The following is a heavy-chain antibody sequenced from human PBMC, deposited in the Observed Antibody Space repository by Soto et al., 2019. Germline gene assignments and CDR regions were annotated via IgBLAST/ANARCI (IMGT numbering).Heavy chain of an antibody. CDR2: IIPIFGTA. Sequence: QVQLVQSGAEVKKPGSSVKVSCKASGGTFSSYAISWVRQAPGQGLEWMGGIIPIFGTANYAQKFQGRVTITADESTSTAYMELSSLRSEDTAVYYCARDRGGLEFDYYYYGMDVWGQGTTVTVSS. CDR3: ARDRGGLEFDYYYYGMDV. V-gene: IGHV1-69*12. J-gene: IGHJ6*02. CDR1: GGTFSSYA. D-gene: IGHD1-1*01.